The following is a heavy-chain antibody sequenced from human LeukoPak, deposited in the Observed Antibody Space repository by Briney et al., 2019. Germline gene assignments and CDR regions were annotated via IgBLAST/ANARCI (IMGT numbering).Heavy chain of an antibody. CDR1: GFIFSNYG. CDR3: AKLGGNVAF. CDR2: IRNDGSNE. D-gene: IGHD4-23*01. Sequence: PGGSLRLSCAASGFIFSNYGMHWVRQAPGKGLEWVAFIRNDGSNEYYVDSVKGRFTISRDNSKNTLHLQMNILRAEDTAAYYCAKLGGNVAFWGQGTLVTVSS. V-gene: IGHV3-30*02. J-gene: IGHJ4*02.